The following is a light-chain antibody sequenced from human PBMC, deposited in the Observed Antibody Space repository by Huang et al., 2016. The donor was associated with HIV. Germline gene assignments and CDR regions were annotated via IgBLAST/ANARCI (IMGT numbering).Light chain of an antibody. CDR2: DAS. J-gene: IGKJ1*01. Sequence: DIQMTQSPSSLSASVGSRVTISCRASQTITNSLNWYRHKPGKAPKLLIYDASSLQIWVPSRFSGSGSGTDFTLTISSLQPEYFATYYCPQKNSPPWTFGQGTKVEI. CDR1: QTITNS. CDR3: PQKNSPPWT. V-gene: IGKV1-39*01.